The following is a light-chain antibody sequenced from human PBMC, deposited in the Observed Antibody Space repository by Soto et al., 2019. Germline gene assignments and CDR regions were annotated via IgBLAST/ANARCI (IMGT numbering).Light chain of an antibody. Sequence: DIVLTQSPLSLAVTPGEPSSISCSASQSLLHSNGYNYLDWYLQKPGQSPQLLIYLGSNRSSGVPDRFSGSGSGTDFTLKISRVEAGDVGVYYCMQALQTPWTFGQGTKVDI. V-gene: IGKV2-28*01. CDR2: LGS. CDR1: QSLLHSNGYNY. CDR3: MQALQTPWT. J-gene: IGKJ1*01.